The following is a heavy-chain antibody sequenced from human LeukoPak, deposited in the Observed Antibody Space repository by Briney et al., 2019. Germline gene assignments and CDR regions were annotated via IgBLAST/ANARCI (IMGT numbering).Heavy chain of an antibody. V-gene: IGHV1-2*06. CDR3: ARELYDFWSGPYNWFDP. J-gene: IGHJ5*02. Sequence: ASVKVSCKASGYTFTGYYMHWVRQAPGQRLEWMGRINPNSGGTNYAQKFQGRVTMTRDTSISTAYMELSRLRSDDTAVYYCARELYDFWSGPYNWFDPWGQGTLVTVSS. CDR1: GYTFTGYY. D-gene: IGHD3-3*01. CDR2: INPNSGGT.